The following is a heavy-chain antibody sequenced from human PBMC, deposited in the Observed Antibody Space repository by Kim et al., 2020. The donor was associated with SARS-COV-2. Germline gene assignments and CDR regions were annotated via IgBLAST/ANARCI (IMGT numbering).Heavy chain of an antibody. V-gene: IGHV3-48*03. CDR2: ISSSGSTI. Sequence: GGSLRLSCAASGFTFSSYEMNWVRQAPGKGLEWVSYISSSGSTIYYADSVKGRFTISRDNAKNSLYLQMNSLRAEDTAVYYCAREGMSSSGAFDIWGQGTMVTVSS. J-gene: IGHJ3*02. CDR3: AREGMSSSGAFDI. D-gene: IGHD6-6*01. CDR1: GFTFSSYE.